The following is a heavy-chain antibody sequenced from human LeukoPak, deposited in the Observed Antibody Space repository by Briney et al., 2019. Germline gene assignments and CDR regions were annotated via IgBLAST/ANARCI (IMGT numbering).Heavy chain of an antibody. J-gene: IGHJ4*02. CDR3: ARHINKRFDY. CDR2: IHYSGST. CDR1: GGSISGYF. D-gene: IGHD1/OR15-1a*01. V-gene: IGHV4-59*08. Sequence: SETLSLTCSVSGGSISGYFWSWIRQPPGKGLEWIGNIHYSGSTTYDSSLKGRVTMSLDTSKNQFPLSLSSVTAADTAVYYCARHINKRFDYWGQGTLVTVSS.